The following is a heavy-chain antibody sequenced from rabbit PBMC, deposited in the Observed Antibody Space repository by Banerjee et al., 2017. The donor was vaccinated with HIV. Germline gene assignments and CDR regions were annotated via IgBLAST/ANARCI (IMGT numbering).Heavy chain of an antibody. CDR3: ARELTGVTGWNFYL. V-gene: IGHV1S45*01. D-gene: IGHD7-1*01. Sequence: QEQLEASGGDLVKPGRSLTLSCTASGFSFSSAYDMCCVRQAPGKGLEWIACIYTGSGSRWSANWAKGRCTISKATWTTVTLKLTSLTAADTATSFCARELTGVTGWNFYLWGQGTLVTVS. CDR1: GFSFSSAYD. J-gene: IGHJ4*01. CDR2: IYTGSGSR.